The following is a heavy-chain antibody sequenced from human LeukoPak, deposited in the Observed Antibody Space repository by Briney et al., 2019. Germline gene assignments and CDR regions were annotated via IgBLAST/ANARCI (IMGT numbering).Heavy chain of an antibody. Sequence: GGTLRLSCAASGFTLSNYGLSWVRQAPGKGLEWVSGIAGSGGSTYYADSVKGRFTISRDNSKNTLYLQMNSLRAEDTAIYYCARDERLLSFLKWGQGTLVTVSS. J-gene: IGHJ4*02. V-gene: IGHV3-23*01. CDR3: ARDERLLSFLK. CDR1: GFTLSNYG. D-gene: IGHD3-3*01. CDR2: IAGSGGST.